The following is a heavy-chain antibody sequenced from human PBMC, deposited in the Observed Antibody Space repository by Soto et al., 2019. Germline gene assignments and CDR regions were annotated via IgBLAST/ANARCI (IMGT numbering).Heavy chain of an antibody. CDR3: AKVFYYRAL. D-gene: IGHD3-10*01. CDR2: IWYDGSNK. Sequence: GSLRLSCAASGFTFSSYGMHWVRQAPGKGLEWVAVIWYDGSNKYYADSVKGRFTISRDNSKNTLYLQMNSLRAEDTAVYYWAKVFYYRALWAQGTSVTVSS. V-gene: IGHV3-33*06. CDR1: GFTFSSYG. J-gene: IGHJ6*02.